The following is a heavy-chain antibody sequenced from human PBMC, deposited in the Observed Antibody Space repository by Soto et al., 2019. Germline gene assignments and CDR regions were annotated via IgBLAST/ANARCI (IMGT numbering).Heavy chain of an antibody. CDR3: ARARSNYDSTHYYGMDV. CDR1: GGSFSPNY. Sequence: SETLSLTCTFSGGSFSPNYWSWIRQPPGKGLEWIGEIYQSGRTNYNPSLKSRVTISVDRSKNQFSLKLSSVTAADTAVYYCARARSNYDSTHYYGMDVWGQGTTVTVSS. D-gene: IGHD3-22*01. CDR2: IYQSGRT. J-gene: IGHJ6*02. V-gene: IGHV4-59*12.